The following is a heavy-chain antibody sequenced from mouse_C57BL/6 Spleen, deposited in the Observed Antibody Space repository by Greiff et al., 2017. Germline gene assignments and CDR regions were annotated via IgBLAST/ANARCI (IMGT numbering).Heavy chain of an antibody. V-gene: IGHV5-4*03. Sequence: EVKVVESGGGLVKPGGSLKLSCAASGFTFSSYAMSWVRQTPEKRLEWVATISDGGSYTYYPDNVKGRFTISRDNAKNNLYLQMSHLKSEDTAMYYCARRGPSWYYFDYWGQGTTLTVSS. CDR3: ARRGPSWYYFDY. CDR2: ISDGGSYT. CDR1: GFTFSSYA. J-gene: IGHJ2*01.